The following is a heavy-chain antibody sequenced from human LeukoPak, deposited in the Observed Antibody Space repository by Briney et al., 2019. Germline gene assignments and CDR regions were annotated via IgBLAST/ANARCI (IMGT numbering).Heavy chain of an antibody. Sequence: PGGSLRLSCAVSGFTFDDYAMHWVRQAPGKGLGWVSLISGDGGTYYADSVKGRFTISRDNSKNSLYLQMNSLRTEDTALYYCAKDLRRAYSSSWYDGFDIWGQGTMVTVSS. J-gene: IGHJ3*02. CDR3: AKDLRRAYSSSWYDGFDI. V-gene: IGHV3-43*02. D-gene: IGHD6-13*01. CDR1: GFTFDDYA. CDR2: ISGDGGT.